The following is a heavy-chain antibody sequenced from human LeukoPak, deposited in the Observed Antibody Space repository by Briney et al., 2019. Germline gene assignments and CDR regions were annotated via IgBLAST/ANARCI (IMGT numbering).Heavy chain of an antibody. CDR1: GFTFDDYA. J-gene: IGHJ2*01. Sequence: LSGGSLRLSCAASGFTFDDYAMHWVRQAPGKGLEWVSGTSWNSGHKGYADSVKGRFTISRDNAKNSLYLRMNSLRAEDTALYYCAKDRRPTVSGGYFDLWGRGTLVIVSS. D-gene: IGHD3-10*01. CDR2: TSWNSGHK. CDR3: AKDRRPTVSGGYFDL. V-gene: IGHV3-9*01.